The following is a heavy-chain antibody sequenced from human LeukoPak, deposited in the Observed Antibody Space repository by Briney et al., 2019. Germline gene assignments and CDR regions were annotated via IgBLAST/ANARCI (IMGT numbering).Heavy chain of an antibody. J-gene: IGHJ2*01. CDR1: GFTFSSYA. Sequence: GGSLRLSCAASGFTFSSYAMHWVRQAPGKGLEWVAVISYDGSNKYYADSVKGRFTISRDNSKNTLYLQMNSLRAEDMAVYYCARVGSSWPNWYFDLWGRGTLVTVSS. CDR3: ARVGSSWPNWYFDL. V-gene: IGHV3-30*14. D-gene: IGHD6-13*01. CDR2: ISYDGSNK.